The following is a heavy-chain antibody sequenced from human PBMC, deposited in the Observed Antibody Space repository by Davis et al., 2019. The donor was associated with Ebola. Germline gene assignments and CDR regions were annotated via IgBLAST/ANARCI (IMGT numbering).Heavy chain of an antibody. CDR3: ARARLQGVDP. D-gene: IGHD4-11*01. V-gene: IGHV4-31*02. J-gene: IGHJ5*02. CDR2: IYYSGST. Sequence: SCTVSGGSIRSGGYYWSWIRQHPGKGLEWIGYIYYSGSTYYNPSLKSRVTISVDTSKNQFSLKLSSVTAADTAVYYCARARLQGVDPWGQGTLVTVSS. CDR1: GGSIRSGGYY.